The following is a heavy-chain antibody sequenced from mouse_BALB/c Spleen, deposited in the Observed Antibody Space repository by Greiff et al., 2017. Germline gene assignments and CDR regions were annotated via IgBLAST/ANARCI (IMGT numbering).Heavy chain of an antibody. CDR3: ARLSMVTRYAMDY. D-gene: IGHD2-10*02. Sequence: QVHVKQSGAELMKPGASVKISCKATGYTFSSYWIEWVKQRPGHGLEWIGEILPGSGSTNYNEKFKGKATFTADTSSNTAYMQLSSLTSEDSAVYYCARLSMVTRYAMDYWGQGTSVTVSS. CDR1: GYTFSSYW. CDR2: ILPGSGST. J-gene: IGHJ4*01. V-gene: IGHV1-9*01.